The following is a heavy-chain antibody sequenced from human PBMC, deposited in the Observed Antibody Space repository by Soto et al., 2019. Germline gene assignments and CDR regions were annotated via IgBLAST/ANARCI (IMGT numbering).Heavy chain of an antibody. V-gene: IGHV1-69*13. CDR2: IIPISGTT. Sequence: SVKVSCKASGYTFTSYDINWVRQATGQGLEWVGGIIPISGTTYYTQKFQGRVTITADEPTSTAFMELSSLKSDDTAVFYCARGYCSGGNCYSGMDVWGQGTMVTVSS. CDR1: GYTFTSYD. CDR3: ARGYCSGGNCYSGMDV. D-gene: IGHD2-15*01. J-gene: IGHJ6*02.